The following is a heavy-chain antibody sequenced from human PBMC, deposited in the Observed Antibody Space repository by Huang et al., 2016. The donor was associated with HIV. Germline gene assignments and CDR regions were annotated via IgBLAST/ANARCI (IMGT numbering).Heavy chain of an antibody. CDR1: GDSFTSLP. D-gene: IGHD3-22*01. CDR2: LVPRRFSA. J-gene: IGHJ4*02. Sequence: QVHLVQSGAEVKKPGSSVTVSCKASGDSFTSLPINWVRQVPGQGLEWMGGLVPRRFSATYAQKFRGRVTSSADESTSTSYMELSRLRSDDTARYYCATSTPMLGESGGWSGKVVITENVPYVDWGQGTLVTVSS. CDR3: ATSTPMLGESGGWSGKVVITENVPYVD. V-gene: IGHV1-69*01.